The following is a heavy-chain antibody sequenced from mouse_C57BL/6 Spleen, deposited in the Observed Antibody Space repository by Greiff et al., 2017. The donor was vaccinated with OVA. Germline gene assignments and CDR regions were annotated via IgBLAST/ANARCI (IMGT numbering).Heavy chain of an antibody. J-gene: IGHJ3*01. CDR3: ARRRPGFAY. CDR2: IDPSDSYT. V-gene: IGHV1-50*01. CDR1: GYTFTSYW. Sequence: QVQLKQPGAELVKPGASVKLSCKASGYTFTSYWMQWVKQRPGQGLEWIGEIDPSDSYTNYNQKFKGKATLTVDTSSSTAYMQLSSLTSEDSAVYYCARRRPGFAYWGQGTLVTVSA.